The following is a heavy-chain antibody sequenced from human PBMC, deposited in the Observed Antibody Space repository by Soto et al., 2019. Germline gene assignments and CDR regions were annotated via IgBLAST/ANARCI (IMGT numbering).Heavy chain of an antibody. CDR1: GFTFEDYA. J-gene: IGHJ3*02. CDR3: AKDSAPLYCSGGSCYSDAFDI. Sequence: GGSLRLSCAASGFTFEDYAMHWVRQAPGKGREWVSVISWNSGSIGYADSVKGRFTISRDNAKNSLYLQMNSLRAEDTALYYCAKDSAPLYCSGGSCYSDAFDIWGQGTMVTVSS. CDR2: ISWNSGSI. D-gene: IGHD2-15*01. V-gene: IGHV3-9*01.